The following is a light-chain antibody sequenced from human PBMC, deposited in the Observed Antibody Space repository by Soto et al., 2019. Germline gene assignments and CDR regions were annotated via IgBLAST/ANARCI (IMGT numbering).Light chain of an antibody. CDR1: SSNIGAGYD. J-gene: IGLJ1*01. CDR2: ANN. Sequence: QSVLTQPPSVSGPPGQSVSVSCTGISSNIGAGYDVHWYQHLPGTAPKLLIYANNNRPSGVPDRFSGSKSGTSASLAITGLQAEDEADYYCQSYDSSRSPLYVFGTGTKVTVL. CDR3: QSYDSSRSPLYV. V-gene: IGLV1-40*01.